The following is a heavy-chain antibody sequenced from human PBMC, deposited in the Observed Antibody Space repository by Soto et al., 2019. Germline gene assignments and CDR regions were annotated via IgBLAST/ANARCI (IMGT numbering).Heavy chain of an antibody. Sequence: ASVKVSCKVSGYTLTELSMHWVRQAPGKGLEWMGGFDPEDGETIYAQKFQGRVTMTEDTSTDTAYMELSSLRSEDTAVYYCARGSIAYSGSYSGFDYWGQGTLVTVSS. V-gene: IGHV1-24*01. CDR3: ARGSIAYSGSYSGFDY. CDR1: GYTLTELS. D-gene: IGHD1-26*01. J-gene: IGHJ4*02. CDR2: FDPEDGET.